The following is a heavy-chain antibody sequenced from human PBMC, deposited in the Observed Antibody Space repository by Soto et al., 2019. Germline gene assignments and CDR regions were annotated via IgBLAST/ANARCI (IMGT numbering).Heavy chain of an antibody. D-gene: IGHD3-22*01. V-gene: IGHV1-69*06. Sequence: ASVKVSCKASGGTFSSYAISWVRQAPGQGLEWMGGIIPIYGTANYAQKLQGRVTITADKSTSTAYMELSSLRSDDTAVYYCARGPPHYYDSSGSTVDVRGQGTTVTVSS. CDR2: IIPIYGTA. CDR1: GGTFSSYA. CDR3: ARGPPHYYDSSGSTVDV. J-gene: IGHJ6*02.